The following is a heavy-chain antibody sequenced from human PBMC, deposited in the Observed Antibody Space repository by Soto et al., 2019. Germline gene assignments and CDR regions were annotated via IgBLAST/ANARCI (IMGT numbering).Heavy chain of an antibody. CDR1: GGTFSHYA. CDR2: IIPTIGTA. Sequence: EASVKVSCKASGGTFSHYAISWVRQAPGQGPEWMGGIIPTIGTANYAQKFHDRVTITADESTSTAYMELSSLRSEDTAVYYCANSLPTNRYSADYYGMDVWGQGTTVTVSS. J-gene: IGHJ6*02. CDR3: ANSLPTNRYSADYYGMDV. D-gene: IGHD2-21*01. V-gene: IGHV1-69*13.